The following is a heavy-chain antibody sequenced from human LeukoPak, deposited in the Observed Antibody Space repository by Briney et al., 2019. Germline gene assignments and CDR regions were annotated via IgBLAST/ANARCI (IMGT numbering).Heavy chain of an antibody. Sequence: GGSLRLSCAASGFTFDDYAMHWVRQAPGKGLEWVSLISWDGGSTYYADSVKGRFTISRDNSKNSLYLQMNSLRAEDTALSYCAKDKAAYYYSSGNIDSWGQGTLVTVSS. V-gene: IGHV3-43D*03. CDR3: AKDKAAYYYSSGNIDS. CDR2: ISWDGGST. CDR1: GFTFDDYA. D-gene: IGHD3-10*01. J-gene: IGHJ4*02.